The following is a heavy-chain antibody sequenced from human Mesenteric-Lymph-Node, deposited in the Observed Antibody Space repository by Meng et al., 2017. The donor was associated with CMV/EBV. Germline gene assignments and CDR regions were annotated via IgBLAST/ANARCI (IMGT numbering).Heavy chain of an antibody. D-gene: IGHD3-3*01. CDR2: ISSSSSYI. Sequence: GESLKISCAASGFTFSSYSMNWVRQAPGKGLEWVSSISSSSSYIYYADSVKGRFTISRDNAKNSLYRQMNSLRAEDTAVYYCARERKEIFGVVIPRGYFDYWGQGTLVTVSS. V-gene: IGHV3-21*01. CDR3: ARERKEIFGVVIPRGYFDY. CDR1: GFTFSSYS. J-gene: IGHJ4*02.